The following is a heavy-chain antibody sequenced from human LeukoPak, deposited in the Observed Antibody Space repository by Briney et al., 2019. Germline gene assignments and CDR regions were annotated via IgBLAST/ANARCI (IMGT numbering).Heavy chain of an antibody. J-gene: IGHJ4*02. CDR1: GGSFSGYY. CDR2: INHSGST. CDR3: ARDLLVRGRPKYYFDY. V-gene: IGHV4-34*01. Sequence: SETLSLTCAVYGGSFSGYYWSWIRQPPGKGLEWIGEINHSGSTNYNPSLKSRVTISVDTSKNQFSLKLSSVTAADTAVYYCARDLLVRGRPKYYFDYWGQGTLVTVSS.